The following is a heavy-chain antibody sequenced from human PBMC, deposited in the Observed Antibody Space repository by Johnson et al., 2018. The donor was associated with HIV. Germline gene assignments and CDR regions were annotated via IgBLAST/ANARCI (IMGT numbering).Heavy chain of an antibody. CDR1: GFSFSSYA. CDR3: AKDREPANYDAFDI. Sequence: QVQLVESGGGVVQAGRSLRLSCAASGFSFSSYALHWVRQAPGKGLEWVAVVSYDGSNKYYADSVKGRFTISRDNSKNTLYLQMNSLRAEDTAVYYCAKDREPANYDAFDIWDQGTVVTVSS. D-gene: IGHD1-26*01. J-gene: IGHJ3*02. V-gene: IGHV3-30*04. CDR2: VSYDGSNK.